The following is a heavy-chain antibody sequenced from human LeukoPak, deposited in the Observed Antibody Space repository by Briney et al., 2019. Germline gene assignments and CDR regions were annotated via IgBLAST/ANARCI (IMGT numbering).Heavy chain of an antibody. CDR1: GYTFTSYA. CDR2: INTNTGNP. CDR3: ARAFQSLGGLSLPDY. Sequence: GASVKVSREASGYTFTSYAMNWVRQAPGQGLEWMGWINTNTGNPTYAQGFTGRFVFSLDTSVSTTYLQISSLKAEDTAVYFCARAFQSLGGLSLPDYWGQGTLVTVSS. V-gene: IGHV7-4-1*02. J-gene: IGHJ4*02. D-gene: IGHD3-16*02.